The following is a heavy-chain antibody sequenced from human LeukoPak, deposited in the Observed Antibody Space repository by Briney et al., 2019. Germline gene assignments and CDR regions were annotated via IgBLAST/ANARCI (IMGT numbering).Heavy chain of an antibody. CDR3: ARGTIAVAMNDAFDI. V-gene: IGHV3-20*04. CDR1: GFTFDAYA. J-gene: IGHJ3*02. Sequence: GGSLRLSCAASGFTFDAYAMSWVRQAPGKGLERVSGINWNGGRTGYADSVKGRFTISRDNAKNSLYLQMNSLRAEDTAVYYCARGTIAVAMNDAFDIWGQGTMVTVSS. D-gene: IGHD6-19*01. CDR2: INWNGGRT.